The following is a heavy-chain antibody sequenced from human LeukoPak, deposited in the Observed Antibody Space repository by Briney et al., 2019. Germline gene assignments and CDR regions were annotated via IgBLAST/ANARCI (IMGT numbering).Heavy chain of an antibody. CDR1: GYTFTSYG. CDR3: ARVETDRWTPRGWFDP. V-gene: IGHV1-18*04. Sequence: ASVKVSCKASGYTFTSYGISWVRQAPGQGLEWMGWISAYNGNTNYAQKLQGRATMTTDTSTSTAYMELRSLRSDDTAVYYCARVETDRWTPRGWFDPWGQGTLVTVSS. D-gene: IGHD3/OR15-3a*01. CDR2: ISAYNGNT. J-gene: IGHJ5*02.